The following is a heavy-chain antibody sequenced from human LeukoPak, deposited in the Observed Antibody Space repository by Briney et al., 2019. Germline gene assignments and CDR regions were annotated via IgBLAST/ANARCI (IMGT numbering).Heavy chain of an antibody. CDR3: ASGYSYGLDWAFDI. CDR2: IYHSGST. V-gene: IGHV4-38-2*02. Sequence: KPSETLSLNCTASGYSISSGYYWGWIRQPPGKGLEWIGSIYHSGSTYYNPSHKSRVTISVDTSKNQFSLKLSSVTAADTAVYYCASGYSYGLDWAFDIWGQGTMVTVSS. J-gene: IGHJ3*02. CDR1: GYSISSGYY. D-gene: IGHD5-18*01.